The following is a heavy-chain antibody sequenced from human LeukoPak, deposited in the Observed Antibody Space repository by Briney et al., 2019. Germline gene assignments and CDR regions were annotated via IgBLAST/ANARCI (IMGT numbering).Heavy chain of an antibody. V-gene: IGHV1-69*02. D-gene: IGHD1-26*01. CDR1: GGTFSSYT. CDR3: ARTLGELIFDY. J-gene: IGHJ4*02. CDR2: IIPILGIA. Sequence: SVKVSCKASGGTFSSYTISRVRQAPGQGLEWMGRIIPILGIANYAQKFQGRVTITADKSTSTAYMELSSLRSEDTAVYYCARTLGELIFDYWGQGTLVTVSS.